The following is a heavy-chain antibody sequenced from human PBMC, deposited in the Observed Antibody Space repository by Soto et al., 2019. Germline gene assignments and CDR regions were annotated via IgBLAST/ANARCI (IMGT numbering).Heavy chain of an antibody. Sequence: QVLLVQSGAELKQPGASVKVSCKASGYTFSNYDMNWVRQATGQGPEWIGWVNPNNGDTGYAQKFQGRVTLTTDISTTTAYMELTSLRSEDTAIYYCAKVSRKGSAIDFDYWGQGTLITVSS. J-gene: IGHJ4*02. D-gene: IGHD3-10*01. V-gene: IGHV1-8*01. CDR3: AKVSRKGSAIDFDY. CDR1: GYTFSNYD. CDR2: VNPNNGDT.